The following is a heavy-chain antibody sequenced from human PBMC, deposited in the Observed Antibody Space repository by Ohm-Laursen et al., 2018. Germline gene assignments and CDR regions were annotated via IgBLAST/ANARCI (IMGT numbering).Heavy chain of an antibody. J-gene: IGHJ4*02. CDR1: GGSISSYY. Sequence: SETLSLTCTVSGGSISSYYWSWIRQPPGKGLEWIGYIYYSGSTNYNPSLKSRVTISVDTSKNQFSLKLSSVTAADTAVYYCARGGYSFHDYFDYWGQGTLVTGSS. CDR2: IYYSGST. V-gene: IGHV4-59*01. D-gene: IGHD5-18*01. CDR3: ARGGYSFHDYFDY.